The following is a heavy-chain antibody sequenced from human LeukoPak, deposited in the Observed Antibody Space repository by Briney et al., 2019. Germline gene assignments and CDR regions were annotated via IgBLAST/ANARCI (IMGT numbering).Heavy chain of an antibody. CDR3: ARVRTGTYLDY. J-gene: IGHJ4*02. CDR2: INHSGST. V-gene: IGHV4-34*01. Sequence: NPSETLSLTCAVYGGSFSGYYWSWIRQPPGKGLEWIGEINHSGSTNYNPSLKSRVTISVDTSKNQFSPKLSSVTAADTAVYYCARVRTGTYLDYWGQGTLVTVSS. D-gene: IGHD1-7*01. CDR1: GGSFSGYY.